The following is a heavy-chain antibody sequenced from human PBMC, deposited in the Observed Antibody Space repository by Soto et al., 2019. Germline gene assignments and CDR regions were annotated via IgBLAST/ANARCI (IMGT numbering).Heavy chain of an antibody. Sequence: QITLKESGPTLVNPTQTLTLTCTFSGFSISTSGVGVGWIRQPPRKALEWLALLYWNDDKRYSPSLKSRLTITKDTSKNQVVLTMTNMDPGDTATDYWAHSRARRDYDSSGYYAVSEYFDYWGQGTLVTVSS. CDR3: AHSRARRDYDSSGYYAVSEYFDY. V-gene: IGHV2-5*01. CDR2: LYWNDDK. J-gene: IGHJ4*02. CDR1: GFSISTSGVG. D-gene: IGHD3-22*01.